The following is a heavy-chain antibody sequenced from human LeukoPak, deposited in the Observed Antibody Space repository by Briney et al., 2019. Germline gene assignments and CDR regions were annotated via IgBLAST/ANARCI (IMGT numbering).Heavy chain of an antibody. CDR1: GFTVSSNY. Sequence: PGGSLRLSCAASGFTVSSNYMSWVRQAPGKGLEWVSVIYSGGITYYADSVKGRFTISRDNSKNTLYLQMNSLRAEDTAVYYCTRVRHSYYYYGMDVWGQGTTVTVSS. J-gene: IGHJ6*02. CDR2: IYSGGIT. V-gene: IGHV3-66*01. D-gene: IGHD2-21*01. CDR3: TRVRHSYYYYGMDV.